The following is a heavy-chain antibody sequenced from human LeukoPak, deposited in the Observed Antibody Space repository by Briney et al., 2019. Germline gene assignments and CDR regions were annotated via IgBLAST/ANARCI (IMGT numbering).Heavy chain of an antibody. CDR2: ITGSGGTT. Sequence: GGSLRLSCAASGLTFSGYAMSWVRQAPGKGLEWVSTITGSGGTTYYADSVKGRFTISRDNAKKSLYLQMHSLRAEDTAVYYCARDSHKFDSSGYYPDAFDIWGQGTMVTVSS. CDR1: GLTFSGYA. CDR3: ARDSHKFDSSGYYPDAFDI. D-gene: IGHD3-22*01. J-gene: IGHJ3*02. V-gene: IGHV3-23*01.